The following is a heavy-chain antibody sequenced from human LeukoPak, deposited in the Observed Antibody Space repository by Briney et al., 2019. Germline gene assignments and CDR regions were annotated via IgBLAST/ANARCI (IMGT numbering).Heavy chain of an antibody. Sequence: SVKVSCKASGGTFSGYAISWVRRAPGQGLEWMGGIIPIFGTANYAQKFQGRVTITADESTSTAYMELSSLRSEDTAVYYCARGPTECSSTTCYEKSGGYYYHYGMDVWGKRTTVTVSS. CDR1: GGTFSGYA. D-gene: IGHD2-2*01. CDR3: ARGPTECSSTTCYEKSGGYYYHYGMDV. J-gene: IGHJ6*04. CDR2: IIPIFGTA. V-gene: IGHV1-69*13.